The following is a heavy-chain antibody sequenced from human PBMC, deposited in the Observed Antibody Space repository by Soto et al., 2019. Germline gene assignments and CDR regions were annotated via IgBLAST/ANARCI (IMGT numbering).Heavy chain of an antibody. CDR1: GYTFTNYY. CDR2: INPSGGST. J-gene: IGHJ4*02. CDR3: ASEASAVAGTNFDY. Sequence: QVQLVHSGAEVRMPGASVKVSRKASGYTFTNYYIHWVRQAPGQGLEWMGIINPSGGSTRYSPKFQGRLTMTGDTSTSTVYMELSSLRSDDTAVFYCASEASAVAGTNFDYWGQGTLVTVSS. D-gene: IGHD6-19*01. V-gene: IGHV1-46*01.